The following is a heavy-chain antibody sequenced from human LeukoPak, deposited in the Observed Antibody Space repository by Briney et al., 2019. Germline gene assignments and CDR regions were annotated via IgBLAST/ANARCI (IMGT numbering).Heavy chain of an antibody. CDR3: ARGGPSRGTGFYYFDY. CDR1: GYTFTGYY. V-gene: IGHV1-2*02. CDR2: INPNSGDT. Sequence: RASVKVSCKASGYTFTGYYMHWVRQAPGQGLEWMGWINPNSGDTHYAQKFQGRVTMTRDTSISTGYMELTRLTSDDTALYYCARGGPSRGTGFYYFDYWGQGTPVTVSS. D-gene: IGHD3-10*01. J-gene: IGHJ4*02.